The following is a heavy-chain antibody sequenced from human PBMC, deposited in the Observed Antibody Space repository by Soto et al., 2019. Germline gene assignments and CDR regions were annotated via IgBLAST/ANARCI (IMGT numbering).Heavy chain of an antibody. CDR2: LRDDANDA. Sequence: RLSCAASGFPFSNYGMHWVRQAPGKGLEWVAVLRDDANDAYYADSVKGRFTISRDNSKNTLYLQMRSLRAEDTAVYYCARPYSSNSNWFDPWGQGTLVTVSS. CDR1: GFPFSNYG. J-gene: IGHJ5*02. CDR3: ARPYSSNSNWFDP. V-gene: IGHV3-33*01. D-gene: IGHD6-19*01.